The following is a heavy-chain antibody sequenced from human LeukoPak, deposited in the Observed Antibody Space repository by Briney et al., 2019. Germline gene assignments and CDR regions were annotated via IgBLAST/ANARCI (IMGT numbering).Heavy chain of an antibody. Sequence: SVKVSCKASGGTFSSYAISWVRQAPGQGLEWMGRIIPILGIANYAQKLQGRVTMTTDTSTSTAYMELRSLRSDDTAVYYCARDLAVATEDFDYWGQGTLVTVSS. V-gene: IGHV1-69*04. CDR1: GGTFSSYA. D-gene: IGHD5-12*01. CDR3: ARDLAVATEDFDY. J-gene: IGHJ4*02. CDR2: IIPILGIA.